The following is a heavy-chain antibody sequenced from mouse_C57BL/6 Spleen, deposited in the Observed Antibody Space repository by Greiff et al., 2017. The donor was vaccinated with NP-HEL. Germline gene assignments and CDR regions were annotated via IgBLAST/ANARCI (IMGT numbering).Heavy chain of an antibody. D-gene: IGHD1-1*01. J-gene: IGHJ4*01. CDR1: GFTFSDYG. CDR2: ISSGSSTI. V-gene: IGHV5-17*01. CDR3: GRGGDYYGSSPYYAMDY. Sequence: DVMLVESGGGLVKPGGSLKLSCAASGFTFSDYGMHWVRQAPEKGLEWVAYISSGSSTIYYADTVKGRFTISRDNAKNTLFLQMTSLSSEDTAMYYWGRGGDYYGSSPYYAMDYWGQGTSVTVSS.